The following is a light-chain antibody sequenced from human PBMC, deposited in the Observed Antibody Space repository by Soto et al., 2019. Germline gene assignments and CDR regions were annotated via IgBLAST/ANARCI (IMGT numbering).Light chain of an antibody. J-gene: IGKJ1*01. V-gene: IGKV1-6*01. CDR1: QGIRND. CDR3: LQDHSYPWT. CDR2: TAS. Sequence: AIQMTQSPSSLSASVGDRVTITCWASQGIRNDLGWYQEKPGKAPKLLIHTASTLQSGVPSRFSGSGSGTDFILTISSLQPEDFATYYCLQDHSYPWTFGQGTKVEIK.